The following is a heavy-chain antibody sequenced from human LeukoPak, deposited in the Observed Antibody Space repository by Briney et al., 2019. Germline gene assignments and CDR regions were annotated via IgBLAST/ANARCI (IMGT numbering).Heavy chain of an antibody. Sequence: ASVKVSCKASGYTFTSYGISWVRQAPGQGLEWTGWISAYNGNTNYAQKLQGRVTMTTDTSTSTAYMELRSLRSDDTAVYYCARVGRAAAVAGTYYYGMDVWGRGTTVTVSS. CDR2: ISAYNGNT. V-gene: IGHV1-18*01. CDR1: GYTFTSYG. J-gene: IGHJ6*02. D-gene: IGHD6-19*01. CDR3: ARVGRAAAVAGTYYYGMDV.